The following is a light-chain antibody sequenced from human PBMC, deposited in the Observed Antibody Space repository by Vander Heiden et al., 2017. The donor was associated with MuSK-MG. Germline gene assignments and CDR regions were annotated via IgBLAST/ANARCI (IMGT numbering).Light chain of an antibody. Sequence: QPALTQPASVSGSPGQSITISCTGTSSDVGSYNLVSWYQQHPGKAPKLMIYEGSKRPSGVSNRFSGSKSGNTASLTISGLQAEDEADYYCCSYAGSSTSYVFGTGTKVTAL. J-gene: IGLJ1*01. CDR2: EGS. CDR1: SSDVGSYNL. CDR3: CSYAGSSTSYV. V-gene: IGLV2-23*01.